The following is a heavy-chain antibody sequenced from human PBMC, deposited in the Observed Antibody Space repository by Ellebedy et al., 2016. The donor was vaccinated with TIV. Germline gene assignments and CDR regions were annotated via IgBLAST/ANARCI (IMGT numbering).Heavy chain of an antibody. D-gene: IGHD2/OR15-2a*01. V-gene: IGHV5-51*01. CDR3: ARLLYRGYGMDV. CDR1: GYNFITYY. J-gene: IGHJ6*02. CDR2: IYPDDSHA. Sequence: GGSLRLXXQASGYNFITYYIGWVRQVPGKGLEWLGLIYPDDSHARYSPSFQGQVTISADKSISTAYLQWSSLKASDTAMYYCARLLYRGYGMDVWGQGTTVTVSS.